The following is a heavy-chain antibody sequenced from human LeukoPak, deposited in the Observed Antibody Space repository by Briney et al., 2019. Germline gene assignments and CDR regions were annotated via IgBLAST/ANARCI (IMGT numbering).Heavy chain of an antibody. CDR3: ARLQAYGSGFDY. CDR2: IYYSGST. V-gene: IGHV4-39*01. D-gene: IGHD3-10*01. CDR1: GGSISSSSYY. J-gene: IGHJ4*02. Sequence: SETLSLTCTVSGGSISSSSYYWGWIRQPPGKGLECIGSIYYSGSTYYNPSLKSRVTMSVDTSKNQFSLKLSSVTAADTAVYYCARLQAYGSGFDYWGQGTLVTVSP.